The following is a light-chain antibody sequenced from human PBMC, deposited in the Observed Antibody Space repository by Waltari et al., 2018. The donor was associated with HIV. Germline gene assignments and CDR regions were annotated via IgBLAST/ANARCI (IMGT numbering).Light chain of an antibody. V-gene: IGLV1-47*01. CDR1: RSNIGTDP. Sequence: QSVLTQPPSAPGTPGQRVTISCSGGRSNIGTDPVFWYQQFPGTAPKLLIYRNNQRPSGVPDRFSGSKSGTSASLVISGLRSEDEADYYCAAWDDSLSGVFGGGTKVTVL. J-gene: IGLJ2*01. CDR3: AAWDDSLSGV. CDR2: RNN.